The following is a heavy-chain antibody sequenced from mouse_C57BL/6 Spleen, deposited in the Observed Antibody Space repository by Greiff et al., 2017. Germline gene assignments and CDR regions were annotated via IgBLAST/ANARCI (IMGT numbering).Heavy chain of an antibody. CDR1: GFTFTDYY. J-gene: IGHJ4*01. V-gene: IGHV7-3*01. CDR2: IRNKANGYTT. D-gene: IGHD3-2*02. Sequence: DVQLQESGGGLVQPGGSLSLSCAASGFTFTDYYMSWVRQPPGKALEWLGFIRNKANGYTTEYSASVKGRFTISRDNSQSILYLQMNALRAEDSATYYCARYESSGYAMDYWGQGTSVTVSS. CDR3: ARYESSGYAMDY.